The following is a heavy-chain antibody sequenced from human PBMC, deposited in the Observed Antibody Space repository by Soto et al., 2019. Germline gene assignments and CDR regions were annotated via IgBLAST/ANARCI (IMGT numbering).Heavy chain of an antibody. CDR3: ARVTVTNYYYYGMDV. J-gene: IGHJ6*02. CDR1: GFTFSSYA. CDR2: ISYDGSNK. D-gene: IGHD4-4*01. V-gene: IGHV3-30-3*01. Sequence: LRLSCAASGFTFSSYAMHWVRQAPGKGLEWVAVISYDGSNKYYADSVKGRFTISRDNSKNTLYLQMNSLRAEDTAVYYCARVTVTNYYYYGMDVWGQGTTVTVSS.